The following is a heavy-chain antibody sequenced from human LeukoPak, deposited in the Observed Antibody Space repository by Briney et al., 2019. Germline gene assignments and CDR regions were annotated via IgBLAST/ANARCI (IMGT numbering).Heavy chain of an antibody. Sequence: ASVKVSCKASGYTFTSYYIHWVRQAPGQGLEWMGIINPSGGSTSYAQKFQGRVTMTRDTSTSTVYMELSSLRSEDTAVYYCARDSEMATTLRYWGQGTLVTVSS. CDR3: ARDSEMATTLRY. CDR2: INPSGGST. V-gene: IGHV1-46*01. J-gene: IGHJ4*02. D-gene: IGHD5-24*01. CDR1: GYTFTSYY.